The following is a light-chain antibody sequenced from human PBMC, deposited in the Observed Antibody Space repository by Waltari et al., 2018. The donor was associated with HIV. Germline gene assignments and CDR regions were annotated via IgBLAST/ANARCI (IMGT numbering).Light chain of an antibody. V-gene: IGKV1-39*01. CDR3: QQSHAPPVN. CDR2: SAS. J-gene: IGKJ4*01. CDR1: QHIKTD. Sequence: DIQVTQSPSSLSAYTGDTVIITCRASQHIKTDLNWYHHKPGASPRLIIYSASGLQSGVPPRFTGSGSGTESNFTISGLQSEDSATYYCQQSHAPPVNFGGGTKVEIK.